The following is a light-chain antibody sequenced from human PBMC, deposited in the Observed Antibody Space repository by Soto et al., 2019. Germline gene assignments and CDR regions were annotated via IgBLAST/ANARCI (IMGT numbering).Light chain of an antibody. CDR2: ANN. J-gene: IGLJ1*01. V-gene: IGLV1-40*01. CDR3: QTYDNSLSGFYV. Sequence: QSVLAQPPSVSGAPGQGVTISCTGSSSNLGAGYDVHWYQQLPGAAPKLLIYANNKRPSGVLDRFSGSKSGTSASLAITGLQAEDEADYYCQTYDNSLSGFYVFGTGTKVTVL. CDR1: SSNLGAGYD.